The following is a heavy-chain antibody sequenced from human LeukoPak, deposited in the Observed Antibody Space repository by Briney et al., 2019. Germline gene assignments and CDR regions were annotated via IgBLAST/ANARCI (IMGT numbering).Heavy chain of an antibody. V-gene: IGHV1-18*01. D-gene: IGHD6-13*01. Sequence: VASVKVSCKASGYTFTSFGINWVRQAPGQGLEWMGWISAYSGNINYAQNFQGRVTMTTDTSTSTAHMELRSLRSDDTAVYYCARDLTSSSWADAFDIWGQGTMVTVSS. CDR3: ARDLTSSSWADAFDI. CDR2: ISAYSGNI. J-gene: IGHJ3*02. CDR1: GYTFTSFG.